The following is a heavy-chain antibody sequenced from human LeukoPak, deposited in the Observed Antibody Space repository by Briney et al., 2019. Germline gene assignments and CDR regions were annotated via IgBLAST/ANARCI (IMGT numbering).Heavy chain of an antibody. Sequence: GGSLRLSCAASGFTFSSYWMHWVRQAPGKGLVWVSRINSDGSSTSYADSVKGRFTISRDNAKNTLYLQMNSLRAEDTAVYYCARLGYSYGLGRDLWGRGTLVTVSS. CDR2: INSDGSST. V-gene: IGHV3-74*01. D-gene: IGHD5-18*01. CDR1: GFTFSSYW. CDR3: ARLGYSYGLGRDL. J-gene: IGHJ2*01.